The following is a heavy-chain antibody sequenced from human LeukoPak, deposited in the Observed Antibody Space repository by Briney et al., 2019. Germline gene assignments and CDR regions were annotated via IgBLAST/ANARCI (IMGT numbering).Heavy chain of an antibody. D-gene: IGHD6-13*01. CDR3: ARGPSSGSAAAPLLSFY. CDR2: IYSGGST. J-gene: IGHJ4*03. CDR1: GFTVSSNY. V-gene: IGHV3-53*01. Sequence: GGSLRLSCAASGFTVSSNYMSWVRQAPGKGLEWVSVIYSGGSTYYADAVKGRFTISRDNSKNTLYLQMNSLRAEDTAVYYCARGPSSGSAAAPLLSFYWGHLTIVTVSS.